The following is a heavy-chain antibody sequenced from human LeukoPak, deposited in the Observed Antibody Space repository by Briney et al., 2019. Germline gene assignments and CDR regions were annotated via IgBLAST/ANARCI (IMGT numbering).Heavy chain of an antibody. J-gene: IGHJ4*02. CDR1: GFTFSTYG. D-gene: IGHD6-13*01. Sequence: GGSLRLSCAASGFTFSTYGMHWVRQAPGKGLEWVAVISYDGGNKYYADSVKGRFTISRDDSKNTLYLQMNGLRAEDTAVYYCAKDRGSGYIYYRGQGNLVTVSS. CDR2: ISYDGGNK. V-gene: IGHV3-30*18. CDR3: AKDRGSGYIYY.